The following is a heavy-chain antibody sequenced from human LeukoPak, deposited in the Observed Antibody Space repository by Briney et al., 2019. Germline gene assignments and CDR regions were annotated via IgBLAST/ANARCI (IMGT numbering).Heavy chain of an antibody. J-gene: IGHJ4*02. D-gene: IGHD2-15*01. Sequence: GASVKVSCKTSGYTFTGYYMHWVRQAPGQGLEWKGWMNPNSGDTNYAQKFQDRVTMTRDTSISTAYMDLSRLISDDTAVYYCARGYCSGGSCYVFDYWGQGTLVTVSS. CDR3: ARGYCSGGSCYVFDY. V-gene: IGHV1-2*02. CDR2: MNPNSGDT. CDR1: GYTFTGYY.